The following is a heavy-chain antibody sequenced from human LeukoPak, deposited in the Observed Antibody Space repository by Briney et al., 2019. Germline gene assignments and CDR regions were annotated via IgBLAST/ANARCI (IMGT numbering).Heavy chain of an antibody. D-gene: IGHD1-26*01. CDR3: ARDEGGRTHESGSYYPTDAFDI. V-gene: IGHV1-2*06. J-gene: IGHJ3*02. CDR2: INPNSGGT. Sequence: GASVKVSCKASGYTFTGYYMHWVQQAPGQGLEWMGRINPNSGGTNYAQKFQGRVTMTRDTSISTAYMELSRLRSDDTAVYYCARDEGGRTHESGSYYPTDAFDIWGQGTMVTVSS. CDR1: GYTFTGYY.